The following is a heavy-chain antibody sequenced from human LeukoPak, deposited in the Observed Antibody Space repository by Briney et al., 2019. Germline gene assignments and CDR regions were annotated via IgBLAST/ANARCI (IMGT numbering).Heavy chain of an antibody. D-gene: IGHD3-3*01. Sequence: PGGSLRLSCAASRFTFSSYWMGWVRQAPGKGLEWVANIKRDGSEKYCGDSVKGRFTVSRDNAKNSLYLQMNSLRAEDTAVYYCARDKEAAVDFWSGYYPLWGQGTLVTVSS. CDR3: ARDKEAAVDFWSGYYPL. V-gene: IGHV3-7*01. CDR2: IKRDGSEK. J-gene: IGHJ4*02. CDR1: RFTFSSYW.